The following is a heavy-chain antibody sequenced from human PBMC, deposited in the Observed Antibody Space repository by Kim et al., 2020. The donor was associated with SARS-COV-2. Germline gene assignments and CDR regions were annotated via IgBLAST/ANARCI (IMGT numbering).Heavy chain of an antibody. CDR3: ARGSSWLPFDP. CDR2: IYYSGST. J-gene: IGHJ5*02. D-gene: IGHD6-13*01. Sequence: SETLSRTCTVSGGSISSYSWSWIRQPPGKRLEWIGYIYYSGSTNYNPSLKSRVTISVDTSKNQFSLKLSSVTAADTAVYYCARGSSWLPFDPWGQGTLV. V-gene: IGHV4-59*01. CDR1: GGSISSYS.